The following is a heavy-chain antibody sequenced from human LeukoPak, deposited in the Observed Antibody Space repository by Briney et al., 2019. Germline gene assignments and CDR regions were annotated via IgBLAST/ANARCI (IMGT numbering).Heavy chain of an antibody. CDR3: ARTLWFGEPYYMDV. Sequence: ASVKVSCKASGYTSTGYYMHWVRQAPGQGLEWMGWINPNSGGTNYAQKFQGRVTMTRDTSISTAYMELSRLRSDDTAVYYCARTLWFGEPYYMDVWGKGTTVTISS. J-gene: IGHJ6*03. D-gene: IGHD3-10*01. CDR2: INPNSGGT. V-gene: IGHV1-2*02. CDR1: GYTSTGYY.